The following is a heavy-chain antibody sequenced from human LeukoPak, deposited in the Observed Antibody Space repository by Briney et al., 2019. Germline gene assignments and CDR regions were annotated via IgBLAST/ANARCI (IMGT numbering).Heavy chain of an antibody. CDR1: DYSISSGNY. Sequence: SETLSLTCAVSDYSISSGNYWGWIRQPPGKGLEWIGSVYHSGSTHYSPSLKSRVTISVDTSKNQFSLKLGSVTAADTAVYYCARNDSSGYFDYGDQGTLVTVSS. V-gene: IGHV4-38-2*01. J-gene: IGHJ4*02. CDR2: VYHSGST. CDR3: ARNDSSGYFDY. D-gene: IGHD3-22*01.